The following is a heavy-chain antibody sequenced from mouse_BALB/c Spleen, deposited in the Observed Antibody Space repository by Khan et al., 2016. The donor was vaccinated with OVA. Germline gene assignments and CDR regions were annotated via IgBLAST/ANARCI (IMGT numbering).Heavy chain of an antibody. J-gene: IGHJ3*01. CDR2: IDPFSGGT. CDR3: TRHGYVACFTY. CDR1: GYSFTNYY. D-gene: IGHD2-2*01. Sequence: VQLQQSGPELMKPGASVKISCKASGYSFTNYYIHWIMQSHGKSLEWIGFIDPFSGGTTYNQKFKGKATLTVDKSSSTAYIHLNNLTSEDSAVYYCTRHGYVACFTYWGQGTLVTVSA. V-gene: IGHV1S135*01.